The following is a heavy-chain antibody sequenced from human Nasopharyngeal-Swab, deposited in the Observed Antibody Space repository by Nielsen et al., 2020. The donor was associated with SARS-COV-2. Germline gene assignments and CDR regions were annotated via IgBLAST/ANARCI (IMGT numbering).Heavy chain of an antibody. CDR3: AKDHKMDSGGGVGYMDV. Sequence: GESLKISCAASGFIFGSYGMHWVRQAPGKGLEWVAFIRYDGLNQHYADSVKGRFSISRDSFENTLYLQLNSLRADDTAVYYCAKDHKMDSGGGVGYMDVWGKGTTVTVSS. D-gene: IGHD3-16*01. J-gene: IGHJ6*03. CDR1: GFIFGSYG. V-gene: IGHV3-30*02. CDR2: IRYDGLNQ.